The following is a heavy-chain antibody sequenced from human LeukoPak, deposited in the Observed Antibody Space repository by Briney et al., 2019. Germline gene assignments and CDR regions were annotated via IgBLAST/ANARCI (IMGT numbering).Heavy chain of an antibody. V-gene: IGHV1-46*01. CDR1: GYSFTSDY. D-gene: IGHD1-26*01. Sequence: EASVKVSCKTSGYSFTSDYIHWVRQAPGQGLEWMGIIDPSGGSTTYAQKFQGRLTMSSDTSTSTVYMELSSLRSEDTAMYYCPRSSAYYTEADIWGQGTMVTVSS. CDR2: IDPSGGST. J-gene: IGHJ3*02. CDR3: PRSSAYYTEADI.